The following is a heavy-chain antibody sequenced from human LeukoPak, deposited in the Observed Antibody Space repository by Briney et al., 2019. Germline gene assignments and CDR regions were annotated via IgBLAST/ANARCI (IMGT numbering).Heavy chain of an antibody. CDR2: ISYDGSNK. V-gene: IGHV3-30-3*01. J-gene: IGHJ4*02. Sequence: GGSLRLSCAASGFTFSSYAMHWVRQAPGKWLEWVAVISYDGSNKYYADSVKGRFTISRDNSKNTLYLQMNSLRAEDTAVYYCARSSLGEAYSGSYYPPFDYWGQGTLVTVSS. D-gene: IGHD1-26*01. CDR3: ARSSLGEAYSGSYYPPFDY. CDR1: GFTFSSYA.